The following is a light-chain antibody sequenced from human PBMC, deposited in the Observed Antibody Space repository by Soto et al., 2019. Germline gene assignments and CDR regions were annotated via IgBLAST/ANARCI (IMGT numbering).Light chain of an antibody. CDR2: AAS. CDR1: QGIASY. Sequence: IQLTQSPSSLSASVGDRVTITCRASQGIASYLVWYQQKPGKAPSLLIYAASILQSGVPSRFSGSGSGTDFTLTISGLQPDDFATYYCQQFNTYPLTFGGGTKVEIK. CDR3: QQFNTYPLT. J-gene: IGKJ4*01. V-gene: IGKV1-9*01.